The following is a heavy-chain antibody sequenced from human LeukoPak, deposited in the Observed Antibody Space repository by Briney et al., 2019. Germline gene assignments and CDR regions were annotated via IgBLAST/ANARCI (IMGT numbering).Heavy chain of an antibody. CDR3: ARGNYYGSGSHDY. Sequence: GGSLRLSCAASGFTFSDYYMSWIRQAPGKGLEWVSYISSSGSTIYYADSVEGRFTISRDNAKNSLYLQINSLRAEDTAVYYCARGNYYGSGSHDYWGQGTLVTVSS. CDR2: ISSSGSTI. D-gene: IGHD3-10*01. V-gene: IGHV3-11*04. J-gene: IGHJ4*02. CDR1: GFTFSDYY.